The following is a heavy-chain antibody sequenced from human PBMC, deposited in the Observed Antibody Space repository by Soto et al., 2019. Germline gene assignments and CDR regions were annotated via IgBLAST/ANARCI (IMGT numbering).Heavy chain of an antibody. CDR2: IRSTTHSFAT. Sequence: GGSLRLSCAASGFTFSGSAMHWVRQASGKGLEWVGRIRSTTHSFATEYAASVRGRFTISRDDSKNTAYLQMNSLETEDTAVYYCTKHVPFCGGDCYTDAFDFWGQGTLVTVSS. CDR1: GFTFSGSA. CDR3: TKHVPFCGGDCYTDAFDF. D-gene: IGHD2-21*02. J-gene: IGHJ3*01. V-gene: IGHV3-73*01.